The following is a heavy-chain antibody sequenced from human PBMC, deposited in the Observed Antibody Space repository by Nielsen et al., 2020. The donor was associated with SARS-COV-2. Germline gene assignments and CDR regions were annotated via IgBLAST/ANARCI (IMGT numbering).Heavy chain of an antibody. CDR2: IYYSGST. CDR1: GGSISSGSYY. J-gene: IGHJ4*02. CDR3: ARCIDTIAAAGPDY. D-gene: IGHD6-13*01. V-gene: IGHV4-39*07. Sequence: SETLSLTCTVSGGSISSGSYYWGWIRQPPGKGLEWIGSIYYSGSTYYNPSLKSRVTISVDTSRNQFSLKLSSVTAADTAVYYCARCIDTIAAAGPDYWGQGTLVTVSS.